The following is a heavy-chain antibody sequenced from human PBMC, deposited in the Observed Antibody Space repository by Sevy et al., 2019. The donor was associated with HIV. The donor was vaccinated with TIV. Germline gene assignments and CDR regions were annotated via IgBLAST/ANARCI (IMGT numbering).Heavy chain of an antibody. Sequence: SETLSLTCAVYGGSFSGYYWSWIRQTPGKGLEWIGEINHSGRTNYNPSLKSRVTISVDTSKNQFSLKVNSVTAADTAVYYCARDSDSGYYEGFQYWGQGTLVTVSS. V-gene: IGHV4-34*01. D-gene: IGHD3-22*01. CDR1: GGSFSGYY. J-gene: IGHJ1*01. CDR2: INHSGRT. CDR3: ARDSDSGYYEGFQY.